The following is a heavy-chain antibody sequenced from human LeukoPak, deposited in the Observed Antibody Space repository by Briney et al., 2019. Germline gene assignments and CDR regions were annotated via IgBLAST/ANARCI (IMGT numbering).Heavy chain of an antibody. J-gene: IGHJ4*02. CDR3: ARAHQVDDFWCGNDRGFDY. V-gene: IGHV1-46*01. D-gene: IGHD3-3*01. CDR1: GYTFTSYY. Sequence: EASVKVSCKASGYTFTSYYMHWVRQAPGQGLEWMGIINPSGGSTSYAQKFQGRVTMTRDTSTSTVYMELSSLRSEDTAVYYCARAHQVDDFWCGNDRGFDYWGQGTLVTVSS. CDR2: INPSGGST.